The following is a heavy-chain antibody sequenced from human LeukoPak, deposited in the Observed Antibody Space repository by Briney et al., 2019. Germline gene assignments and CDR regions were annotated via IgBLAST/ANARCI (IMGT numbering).Heavy chain of an antibody. J-gene: IGHJ6*03. CDR2: IYTSGNT. V-gene: IGHV4-4*09. Sequence: SETLSLTCTVSGGSISSYYWSWIRQPPGKGLEWIGYIYTSGNTNYNPSLKSRVTISVDTSKNQFSLKLSSVTAADTAVYYCARHPNLGYYYYMDVWGKGTTVTVSS. CDR1: GGSISSYY. D-gene: IGHD2-8*01. CDR3: ARHPNLGYYYYMDV.